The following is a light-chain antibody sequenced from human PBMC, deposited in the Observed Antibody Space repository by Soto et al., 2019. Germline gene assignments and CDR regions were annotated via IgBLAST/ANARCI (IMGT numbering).Light chain of an antibody. CDR3: CSYAGSRTLI. Sequence: QSVLTQPASMSASPGQSITISCTGTSSDVGYFNLVSWYQQHPGRPPKLIIFEDSQRPSGVSSRFSGSKFRNTASLTISGLQAEDEADYYCCSYAGSRTLIFGGGTKVTVL. CDR2: EDS. J-gene: IGLJ2*01. CDR1: SSDVGYFNL. V-gene: IGLV2-23*01.